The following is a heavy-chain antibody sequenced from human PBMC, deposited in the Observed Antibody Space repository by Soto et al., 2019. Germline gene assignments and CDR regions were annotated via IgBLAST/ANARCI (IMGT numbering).Heavy chain of an antibody. J-gene: IGHJ4*02. V-gene: IGHV4-4*02. D-gene: IGHD4-4*01. Sequence: SETLSLTCAVSGGSMYSSNWWSWVRQPPGKGLEWIGQIFHSGAANYNLSLKSRVTISLDKSENQFSLKMSSVTASDTAVYYCASLGTTVTSFDSWGQGTLVTVSS. CDR2: IFHSGAA. CDR1: GGSMYSSNW. CDR3: ASLGTTVTSFDS.